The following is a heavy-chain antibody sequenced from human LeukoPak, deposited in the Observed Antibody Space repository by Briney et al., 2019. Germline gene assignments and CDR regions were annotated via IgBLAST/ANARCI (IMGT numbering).Heavy chain of an antibody. V-gene: IGHV4-39*07. CDR3: ARGPHLIPRDYYGSGLFDY. J-gene: IGHJ4*02. D-gene: IGHD3-10*01. CDR2: IYHSGST. CDR1: GVSINSRNYY. Sequence: SETLSLTCTVSGVSINSRNYYWGWIRQPPGKGLEWIGSIYHSGSTYYNPSLKNRVTISLDSSRNQFSLKLSSVTAADTAVYYCARGPHLIPRDYYGSGLFDYWGQGTLVTVSS.